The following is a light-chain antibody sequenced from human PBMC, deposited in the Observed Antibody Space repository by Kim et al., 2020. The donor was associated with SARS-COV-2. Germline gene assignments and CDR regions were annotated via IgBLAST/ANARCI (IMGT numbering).Light chain of an antibody. CDR1: QSVSSF. CDR3: QQRSTSWT. CDR2: DAS. J-gene: IGKJ1*01. Sequence: SLSTGERATRSCRASQSVSSFLAWYQQKPGQAPRLLIYDASNRATGIPARFSGSGSGTDFTLTISSLEPEDSAVYYCQQRSTSWTFGQGTRVDIK. V-gene: IGKV3-11*01.